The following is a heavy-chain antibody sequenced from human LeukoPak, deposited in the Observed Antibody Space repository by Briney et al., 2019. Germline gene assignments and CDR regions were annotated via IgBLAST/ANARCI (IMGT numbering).Heavy chain of an antibody. V-gene: IGHV1-46*01. CDR2: INPSGGST. CDR3: ARVSTAGGGGSYYRYAVTENWFDP. CDR1: GYTFTSYY. D-gene: IGHD1-26*01. J-gene: IGHJ5*02. Sequence: ASVKVSCKASGYTFTSYYMHWVRQAPGQGLEWMGIINPSGGSTSYAQKFQGRVTMTRDMSTSTVYMELSSLRSEDTAVYYCARVSTAGGGGSYYRYAVTENWFDPWGQGTLVTVSS.